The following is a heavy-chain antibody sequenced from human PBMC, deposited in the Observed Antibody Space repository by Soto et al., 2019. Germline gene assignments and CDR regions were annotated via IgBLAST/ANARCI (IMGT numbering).Heavy chain of an antibody. D-gene: IGHD1-1*01. V-gene: IGHV4-34*01. Sequence: QVQLQQWGAGLLKPSETLSLTCAVYGWSVSSGSYYWSWIRQPPGKGLEWIGEMSHSGGSHFNPSLKSRVTISLDTSKNQFSLKMSSVTAADTALYYCARVERGTATTVVDAFDIWGPGTMVTVSS. CDR3: ARVERGTATTVVDAFDI. J-gene: IGHJ3*02. CDR2: MSHSGGS. CDR1: GWSVSSGSYY.